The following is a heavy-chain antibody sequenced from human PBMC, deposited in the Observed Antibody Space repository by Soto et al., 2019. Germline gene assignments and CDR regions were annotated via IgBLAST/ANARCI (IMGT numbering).Heavy chain of an antibody. CDR2: IIPIFGTA. J-gene: IGHJ6*02. CDR1: GGTFSSYA. V-gene: IGHV1-69*13. Sequence: SVKVSCKASGGTFSSYAISWVRQAPGQGLEWMGGIIPIFGTASYAQKFQGRVTITADESTSTAYMELSSLRSEDTAVYYCARRDYGDHTRYYYYYGMDVWGQGTTVTVSS. D-gene: IGHD4-17*01. CDR3: ARRDYGDHTRYYYYYGMDV.